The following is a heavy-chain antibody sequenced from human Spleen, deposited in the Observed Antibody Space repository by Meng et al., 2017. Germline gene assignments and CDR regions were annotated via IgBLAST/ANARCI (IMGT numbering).Heavy chain of an antibody. J-gene: IGHJ4*02. CDR2: INHSGST. CDR3: ARYVRGSYFFDY. CDR1: GGSFSGNN. Sequence: ETLSLTCAVYGGSFSGNNWSWIRQPPGKGLEWIGEINHSGSTNYNPSLKSRVTISVDTSKNQFSLNLSSVTAADTAVYSCARYVRGSYFFDYWGQGTLVTVSS. D-gene: IGHD3-10*02. V-gene: IGHV4-34*01.